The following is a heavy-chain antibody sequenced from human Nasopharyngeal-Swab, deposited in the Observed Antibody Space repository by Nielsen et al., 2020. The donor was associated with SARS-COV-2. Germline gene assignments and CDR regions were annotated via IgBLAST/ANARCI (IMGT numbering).Heavy chain of an antibody. D-gene: IGHD1-14*01. CDR2: ISSSSSYI. CDR1: GFTFSSYS. CDR3: ARASRGASTRTFDY. V-gene: IGHV3-21*01. Sequence: GASLKISCAASGFTFSSYSMNWVPQAPGKGLEWVSSISSSSSYIYYADSVKGRFTISRDNAKNSLYLQMNSLRAEDTAVYYCARASRGASTRTFDYWGQGTLVTVSS. J-gene: IGHJ4*02.